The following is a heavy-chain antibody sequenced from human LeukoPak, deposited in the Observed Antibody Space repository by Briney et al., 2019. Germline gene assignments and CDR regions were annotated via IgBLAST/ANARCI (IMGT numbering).Heavy chain of an antibody. CDR1: GFTFSSYG. J-gene: IGHJ4*02. Sequence: GGSLRLSCAASGFTFSSYGMHWVRQAPGKGLEWVAFIRNDGSTKFYADSVKGRFTISRDNSENTLYLQMNSLRAEDTAVYYCAKDLPAAYFDYWGQGTLVTVSS. D-gene: IGHD2-2*01. CDR2: IRNDGSTK. V-gene: IGHV3-30*02. CDR3: AKDLPAAYFDY.